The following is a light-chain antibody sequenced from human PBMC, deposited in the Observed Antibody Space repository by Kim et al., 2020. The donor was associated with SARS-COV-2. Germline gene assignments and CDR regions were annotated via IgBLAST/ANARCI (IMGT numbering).Light chain of an antibody. CDR2: GAS. CDR1: QSVSSNY. J-gene: IGKJ1*01. Sequence: SPGETATHSCSASQSVSSNYLAWYQQKPGQAPRLLIYGASSRATGIPDRFSGSGSGTDFTLTITRLEPEDFAVYYCQQYSSSPATFGQGTKVDIK. CDR3: QQYSSSPAT. V-gene: IGKV3-20*01.